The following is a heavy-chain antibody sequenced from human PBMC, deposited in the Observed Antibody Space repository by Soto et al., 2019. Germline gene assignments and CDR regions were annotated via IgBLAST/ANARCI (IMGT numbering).Heavy chain of an antibody. CDR2: ISPMFGAA. CDR3: AREVQVHTPAFVY. CDR1: GGTFNTYA. Sequence: QVQLVQSGAEMKKPGSSVKVSCQSSGGTFNTYAMNWVRRAPGQGPEWLGDISPMFGAANYAPKFQGRVTMPADDSTGTSYMQLSSLTSEDTALYFCAREVQVHTPAFVYWGQGTLVTVSS. V-gene: IGHV1-69*19. J-gene: IGHJ4*02. D-gene: IGHD3-10*01.